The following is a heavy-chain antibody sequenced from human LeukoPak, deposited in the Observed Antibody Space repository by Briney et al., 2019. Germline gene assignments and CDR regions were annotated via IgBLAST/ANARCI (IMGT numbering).Heavy chain of an antibody. J-gene: IGHJ4*02. D-gene: IGHD3-16*02. V-gene: IGHV3-21*01. CDR2: ISSSSSYI. Sequence: GGSLRLSCAASGFTFSSYSMNWVRQAPGKGLEWVSSISSSSSYIYYADSVKGRFTISRDNAKNSLYLQMNSLRAEGTAVYYCARGESYYDYVWGSYRPYYFDYWGQGTLVTVSS. CDR3: ARGESYYDYVWGSYRPYYFDY. CDR1: GFTFSSYS.